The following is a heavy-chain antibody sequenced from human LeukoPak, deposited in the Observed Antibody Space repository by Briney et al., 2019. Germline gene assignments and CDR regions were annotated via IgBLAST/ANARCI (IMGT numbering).Heavy chain of an antibody. CDR3: AKDHGIYYYDSSGYLDY. CDR1: GFTFSSYA. Sequence: GGSLRLSCAASGFTFSSYAMSWVRQAPGKGLEWVSAISGSGGSTYYADSVKGRFTISRDNSKNTLYLQMNSLRAEDTAVYHCAKDHGIYYYDSSGYLDYWGQGTLVTVSS. V-gene: IGHV3-23*01. J-gene: IGHJ4*02. CDR2: ISGSGGST. D-gene: IGHD3-22*01.